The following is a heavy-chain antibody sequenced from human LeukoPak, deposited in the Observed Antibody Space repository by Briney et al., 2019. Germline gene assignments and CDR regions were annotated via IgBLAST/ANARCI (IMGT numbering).Heavy chain of an antibody. CDR3: ARASHEYSSSLDY. Sequence: GGSLRLSCAASGFIFSNYAMSWIRQAPGKGLEWVSYISSSGSTIYYADSVKGRFTISRDNAKNSLYLQTNSLRAEDTAVYYCARASHEYSSSLDYWGQGTLVTVSS. D-gene: IGHD6-6*01. J-gene: IGHJ4*02. V-gene: IGHV3-11*04. CDR2: ISSSGSTI. CDR1: GFIFSNYA.